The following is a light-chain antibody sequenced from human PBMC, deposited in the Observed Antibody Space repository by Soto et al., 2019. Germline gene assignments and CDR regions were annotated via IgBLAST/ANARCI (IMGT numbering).Light chain of an antibody. Sequence: QAVVTQEPSLTVSPGGTVTLTCGSSTGSVTSGHFPFWFQQRPGQAPRTLIYDTNNKQSWTPARFSGSLLGGKAALTLSGAQPEDEADYYCLLTYTGTRVFGGGTKLTVL. CDR2: DTN. J-gene: IGLJ2*01. V-gene: IGLV7-46*01. CDR1: TGSVTSGHF. CDR3: LLTYTGTRV.